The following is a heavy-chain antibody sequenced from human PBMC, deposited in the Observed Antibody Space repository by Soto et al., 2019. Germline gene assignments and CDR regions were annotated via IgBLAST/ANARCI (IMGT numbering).Heavy chain of an antibody. V-gene: IGHV3-23*01. CDR1: GFTFSSYA. CDR2: ISGSGGST. Sequence: PGGSLRLSCAASGFTFSSYAMSWVRQAPGKGLEWVSAISGSGGSTYYADSVKGRFTISRDNSKNTLYLQMNSLRAEDTAVYYRAKDRNRYDYIWGSYRPLPLFDYWGQGTLVTVSS. J-gene: IGHJ4*02. CDR3: AKDRNRYDYIWGSYRPLPLFDY. D-gene: IGHD3-16*02.